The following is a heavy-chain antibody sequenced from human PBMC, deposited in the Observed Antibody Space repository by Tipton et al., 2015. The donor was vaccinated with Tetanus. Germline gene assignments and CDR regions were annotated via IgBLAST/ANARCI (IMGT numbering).Heavy chain of an antibody. Sequence: TLSLTCTVSGGSISSISWIRQPPGKGLEWIGNIFYSASTSYNPSLKSRVTFSVDTSRNHFSLKLTSVTAADTAIYYCAKHGDTSRNYYFDYWGQGALVTVSS. D-gene: IGHD6-13*01. J-gene: IGHJ4*02. CDR3: AKHGDTSRNYYFDY. CDR1: GGSISSIS. CDR2: IFYSAST. V-gene: IGHV4-39*01.